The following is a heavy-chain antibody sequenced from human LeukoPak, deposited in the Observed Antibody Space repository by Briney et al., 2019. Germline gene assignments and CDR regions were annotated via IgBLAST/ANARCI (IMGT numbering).Heavy chain of an antibody. D-gene: IGHD6-13*01. J-gene: IGHJ5*02. CDR2: IYYSGST. CDR3: ARDVEQQLVRMGWFDP. CDR1: GGSISSSSYY. Sequence: SETLSLTCTVSGGSISSSSYYWGWIRQPPGKGLEWIGSIYYSGSTYYNPSLKSRVTISVDTSKNQFSLKLSSVTAADTAVYYCARDVEQQLVRMGWFDPWGQGTLVTVSS. V-gene: IGHV4-39*07.